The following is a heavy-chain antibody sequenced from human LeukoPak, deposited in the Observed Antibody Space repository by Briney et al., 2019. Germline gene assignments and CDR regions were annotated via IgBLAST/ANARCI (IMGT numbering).Heavy chain of an antibody. CDR1: GGSISSIGYY. Sequence: SETLSLTCPVSGGSISSIGYYWGWIRQPPGKGLEWIGSIYYSGTTYYTPSLTSRVTISVDTSKNQFSLKLSSVTAADTAVYFCARVTKYDNSRDNSYMDVWGKGTTVTVSS. V-gene: IGHV4-39*07. CDR3: ARVTKYDNSRDNSYMDV. D-gene: IGHD4-17*01. CDR2: IYYSGTT. J-gene: IGHJ6*03.